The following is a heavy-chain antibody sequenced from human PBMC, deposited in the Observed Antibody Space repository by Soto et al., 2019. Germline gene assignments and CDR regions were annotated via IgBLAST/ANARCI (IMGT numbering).Heavy chain of an antibody. V-gene: IGHV4-39*01. J-gene: IGHJ5*01. Sequence: QLQLQESGPGLVKPSETLSLTCTVSGGSISSSSYYWGWIRQPPGKGLEWIGSIYYSGSTYYNPSPKSRVTISVDTSNNQFSLKLGSVTAADTAVYYCARIRVLRFLEWSPGWFDPWGQGTLVTVSS. CDR2: IYYSGST. CDR1: GGSISSSSYY. CDR3: ARIRVLRFLEWSPGWFDP. D-gene: IGHD3-3*01.